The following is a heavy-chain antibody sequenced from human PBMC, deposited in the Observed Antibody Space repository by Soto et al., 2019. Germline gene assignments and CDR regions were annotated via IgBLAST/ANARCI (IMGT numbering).Heavy chain of an antibody. J-gene: IGHJ6*02. V-gene: IGHV3-30*04. Sequence: GGSLRLSCAASGLTFSSYAMHWVRQAPGKGLEWVAVISYDGSNKYYADSVKGRFTISRDNSKNTLYLQMNSLRAEDTAVYYCARDLHLRGISGMDVWGQGTTVTVSS. CDR1: GLTFSSYA. CDR2: ISYDGSNK. CDR3: ARDLHLRGISGMDV. D-gene: IGHD2-15*01.